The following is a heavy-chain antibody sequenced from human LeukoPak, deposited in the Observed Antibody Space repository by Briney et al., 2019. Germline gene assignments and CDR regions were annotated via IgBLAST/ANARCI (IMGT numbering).Heavy chain of an antibody. CDR2: IYSGGST. V-gene: IGHV3-53*01. CDR1: GFTVSSNY. J-gene: IGHJ3*02. D-gene: IGHD2-21*02. CDR3: AKDRLTLDAFDI. Sequence: GGSLRLSCAASGFTVSSNYMSWVRQAPGKGLEWVSVIYSGGSTYYADSVKGRFTISRDNSKNTLYLQMNSLRAEDTAIYYCAKDRLTLDAFDIWGQGTMVTVSS.